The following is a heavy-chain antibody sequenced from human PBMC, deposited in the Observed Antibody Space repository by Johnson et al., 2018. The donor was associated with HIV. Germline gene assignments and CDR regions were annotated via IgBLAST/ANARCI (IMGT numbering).Heavy chain of an antibody. CDR1: GFTFSSYW. V-gene: IGHV3-33*06. CDR3: AKSPGKDHGGKSGAFDM. D-gene: IGHD4-23*01. CDR2: IWYDGSNE. Sequence: QMQLVESGGGLVQPGGSLRLSCAVSGFTFSSYWMTWVRQAPGKGLEWVAVIWYDGSNEYYGDSVKGRFTISRDNSKNMLYLQMNSLTVEDTAVYYCAKSPGKDHGGKSGAFDMWGQGTMVTVSS. J-gene: IGHJ3*02.